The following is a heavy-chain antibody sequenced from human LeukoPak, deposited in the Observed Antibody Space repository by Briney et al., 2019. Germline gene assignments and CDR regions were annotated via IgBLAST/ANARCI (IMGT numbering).Heavy chain of an antibody. CDR3: VKDQWIDY. D-gene: IGHD2-8*01. CDR1: AFTFSAYT. V-gene: IGHV3-64D*09. Sequence: GGSLRLSCSVSAFTFSAYTMHWVRQAPWRGLKYVSSISTPGGKTYYADSVKGRFTIPRDNSKNTLFLQMSSLRLEDTAVYYCVKDQWIDYCGQGVLVTVSS. CDR2: ISTPGGKT. J-gene: IGHJ4*02.